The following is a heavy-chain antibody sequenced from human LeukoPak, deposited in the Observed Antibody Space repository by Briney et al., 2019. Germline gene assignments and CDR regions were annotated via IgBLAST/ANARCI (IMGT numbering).Heavy chain of an antibody. CDR2: ISSGSSSI. D-gene: IGHD3-3*01. CDR1: GFTFSPYS. V-gene: IGHV3-48*01. CDR3: ARVNYDFWSNYNYYYYMDV. J-gene: IGHJ6*03. Sequence: GGSLRFSCAASGFTFSPYSMNWVRQAPGKGLEWVSHISSGSSSIYYADSVKGRFTISRDNANNSLYLQMTSLRAEDTAVYYCARVNYDFWSNYNYYYYMDVWGKGTTVTASS.